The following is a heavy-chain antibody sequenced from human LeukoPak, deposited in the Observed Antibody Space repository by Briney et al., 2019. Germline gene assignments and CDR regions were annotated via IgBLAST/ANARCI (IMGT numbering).Heavy chain of an antibody. CDR1: GGSFSGYY. CDR3: ARGPHGDYSDY. Sequence: SETLSLTCAVYGGSFSGYYWGWIRQPPGKGLEWIGEINHSGSTNYNPSLKSQVTISVDTSKNQFSLKLSSVTAADTAVYYCARGPHGDYSDYWGQGTLVTVSS. CDR2: INHSGST. D-gene: IGHD4-17*01. J-gene: IGHJ4*02. V-gene: IGHV4-34*01.